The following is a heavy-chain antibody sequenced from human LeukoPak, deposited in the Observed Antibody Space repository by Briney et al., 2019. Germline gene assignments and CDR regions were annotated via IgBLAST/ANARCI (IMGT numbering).Heavy chain of an antibody. V-gene: IGHV3-23*01. CDR2: ISGVGDST. D-gene: IGHD2-15*01. J-gene: IGHJ6*03. CDR3: AKRADGCSGVSCYYYYMDV. Sequence: PGGSLRLSCAASGFTFSNYAMNWVRQAPGKGLAWVSTISGVGDSTYYAESVKGRFTMSRDNSKNTVYLQMNSLRVEDTAIYYCAKRADGCSGVSCYYYYMDVWGKGTTVTVSS. CDR1: GFTFSNYA.